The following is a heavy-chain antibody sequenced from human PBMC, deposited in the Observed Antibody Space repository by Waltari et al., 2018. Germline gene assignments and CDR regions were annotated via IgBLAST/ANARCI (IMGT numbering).Heavy chain of an antibody. CDR1: GFPVSTTH. D-gene: IGHD3-16*01. Sequence: EVQLVETGGGLIQPGGSLRLSCAASGFPVSTTHRSWVRLAPGKGLEWVSVIYADESTYYADSVQGRFTISRDNSKNTVYLQMNILRAADTAVYYCARVGPSSHYAYWFDPWGQGTLVTVSS. J-gene: IGHJ5*02. V-gene: IGHV3-53*02. CDR2: IYADEST. CDR3: ARVGPSSHYAYWFDP.